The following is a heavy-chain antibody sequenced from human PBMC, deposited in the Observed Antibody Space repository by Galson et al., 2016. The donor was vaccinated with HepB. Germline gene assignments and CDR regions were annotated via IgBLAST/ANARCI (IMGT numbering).Heavy chain of an antibody. CDR1: GGSINPYY. J-gene: IGHJ4*02. CDR3: ARMSYFDISGYDYYFDY. D-gene: IGHD3-22*01. CDR2: ISHTGST. Sequence: SETLSLTCTVSGGSINPYYWTWIRQTPGKGLEWIGYISHTGSTHYNPSLKSRVTISVDTSKNQFSLKLSSVTAADTAVYYCARMSYFDISGYDYYFDYWGQGPLVTVSS. V-gene: IGHV4-59*01.